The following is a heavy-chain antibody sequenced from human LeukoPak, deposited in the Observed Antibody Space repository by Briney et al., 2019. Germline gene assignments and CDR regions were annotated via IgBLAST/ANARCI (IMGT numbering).Heavy chain of an antibody. Sequence: SETLSLTCTVSGGSISSYYWSWIRQPPGKGLEWIGYTYYSGSTNYNPSLKSRVTISVDTSKNQFSLKLSSVTAADTAVYYCARAPNYYDSSGYYVDYWGQGTLVTVSS. CDR1: GGSISSYY. V-gene: IGHV4-59*01. CDR2: TYYSGST. J-gene: IGHJ4*02. D-gene: IGHD3-22*01. CDR3: ARAPNYYDSSGYYVDY.